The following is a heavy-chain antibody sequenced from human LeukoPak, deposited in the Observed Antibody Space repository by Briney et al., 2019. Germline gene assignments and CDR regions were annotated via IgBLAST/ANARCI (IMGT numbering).Heavy chain of an antibody. CDR3: AREIAVAGTCDY. J-gene: IGHJ4*02. Sequence: GGSLRLSCAASGFTFSSYAMHWVRQAPGKGLEWVAVISYDGSNKYYADSVKGRFTISRDNSKNTLYLQMNSLRAEDTAVYYCAREIAVAGTCDYWGQGTLVTVSS. D-gene: IGHD6-19*01. V-gene: IGHV3-30*04. CDR2: ISYDGSNK. CDR1: GFTFSSYA.